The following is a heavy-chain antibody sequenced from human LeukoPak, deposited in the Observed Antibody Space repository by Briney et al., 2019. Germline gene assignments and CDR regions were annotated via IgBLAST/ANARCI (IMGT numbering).Heavy chain of an antibody. CDR2: IAYDGSNK. J-gene: IGHJ4*02. Sequence: GRSLRLSCAASGFTFSNYGMRWVRQSPGKGLEWVAIIAYDGSNKYYADSVMGRFTISRDNSKKTLYLQMNNLRAEDTAVYYCAKEKGEDTAYPLWDYWGQGTLVTVSS. CDR1: GFTFSNYG. D-gene: IGHD5-18*01. V-gene: IGHV3-30*18. CDR3: AKEKGEDTAYPLWDY.